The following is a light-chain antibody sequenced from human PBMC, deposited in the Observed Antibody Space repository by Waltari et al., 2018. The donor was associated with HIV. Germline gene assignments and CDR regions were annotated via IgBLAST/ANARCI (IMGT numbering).Light chain of an antibody. Sequence: DIVMTQSPDSLAVSLGERATINCKSSQSVLHSSNSKNYLVWYQQKPGQPPKSLIYWASTRESGVPDRFSGSGSGTDFTLTISSLQAEDVAVYYCQQYYTTPLTFGGGTKVEIK. V-gene: IGKV4-1*01. CDR1: QSVLHSSNSKNY. CDR2: WAS. CDR3: QQYYTTPLT. J-gene: IGKJ4*01.